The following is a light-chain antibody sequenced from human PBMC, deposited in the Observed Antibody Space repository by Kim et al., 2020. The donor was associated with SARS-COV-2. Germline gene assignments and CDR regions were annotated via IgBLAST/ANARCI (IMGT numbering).Light chain of an antibody. CDR3: QQSYTLSYT. V-gene: IGKV1-39*01. CDR2: GTS. Sequence: DIQMTQSPSSLSAYVGDRVTITCRASQSIGNYLNWYQQKPGKAPNLLIYGTSNLESGVPSRFSGSGSGTDFTLTISSLQPEDFATYYCQQSYTLSYTFGQGTKLEI. J-gene: IGKJ2*01. CDR1: QSIGNY.